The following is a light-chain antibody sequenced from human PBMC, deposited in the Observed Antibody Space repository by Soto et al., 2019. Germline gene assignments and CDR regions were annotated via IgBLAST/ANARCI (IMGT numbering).Light chain of an antibody. CDR1: QNIDIY. V-gene: IGKV3-11*01. CDR3: QQCSYWPPGA. J-gene: IGKJ2*01. CDR2: DAS. Sequence: EIVLTQSPATLSLSPGERISISCRASQNIDIYLAWYQQKNGQPPKLLVYDASIRTSGVPARFSGSGSGTDFTLTISDLPLEDFAVYYCQQCSYWPPGAFGQGTKLEIK.